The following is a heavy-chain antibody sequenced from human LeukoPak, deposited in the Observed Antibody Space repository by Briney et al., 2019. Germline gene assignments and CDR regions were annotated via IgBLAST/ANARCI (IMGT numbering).Heavy chain of an antibody. CDR3: ASGYTNSSFDL. CDR1: GFTFSSYW. CDR2: INSDGSRT. Sequence: GGSLRLSCAASGFTFSSYWMHWVRQAPGKGLVWVSRINSDGSRTNYADSVKGRLTISRDNAKNTLYLQMNSLRVEDTAVYYCASGYTNSSFDLWGQGTLVTVSS. D-gene: IGHD5-12*01. V-gene: IGHV3-74*01. J-gene: IGHJ5*02.